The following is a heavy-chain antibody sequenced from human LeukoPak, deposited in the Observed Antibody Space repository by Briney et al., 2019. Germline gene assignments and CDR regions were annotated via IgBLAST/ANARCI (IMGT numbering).Heavy chain of an antibody. D-gene: IGHD3-10*01. CDR3: ARDYGSGRSYYYYYYYMDV. Sequence: GASVKVSCKASGYTFTGYYMHWVRQAPGQGLEWMGWINPNSGGTDYAQKFQGRVTMTRDTSISTAYMELSRLRSDDTAVYYCARDYGSGRSYYYYYYYMDVWGKGTTVTVSS. CDR1: GYTFTGYY. V-gene: IGHV1-2*02. CDR2: INPNSGGT. J-gene: IGHJ6*03.